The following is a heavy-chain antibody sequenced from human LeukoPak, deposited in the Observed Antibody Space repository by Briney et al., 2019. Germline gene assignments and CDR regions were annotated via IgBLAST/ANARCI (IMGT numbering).Heavy chain of an antibody. CDR2: IRSKANSYAT. CDR3: TPSGPILYGTFDY. J-gene: IGHJ4*02. Sequence: GGPLRLSCAASGFTFSGSAMHWVRQASGKGLEWVGRIRSKANSYATAYAASVKGRFTISRDDSKNTAYLQMNSLKTEDTAVYYCTPSGPILYGTFDYWGQGTLVTVSS. CDR1: GFTFSGSA. V-gene: IGHV3-73*01. D-gene: IGHD2-8*01.